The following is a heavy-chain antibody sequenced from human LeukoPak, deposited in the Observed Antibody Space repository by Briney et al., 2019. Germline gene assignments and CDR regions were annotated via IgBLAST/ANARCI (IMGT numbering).Heavy chain of an antibody. Sequence: PGGSLRLSCAAAGFTVSSNYMSWVRQAPGKGLEWVSVIYSGGYTYYADSVKGRFTISRDSSKNTLYLQMNSLRAEDTAVYYCARWEGSRWPRFDYWGQGTLVTVSS. CDR1: GFTVSSNY. CDR2: IYSGGYT. D-gene: IGHD6-13*01. V-gene: IGHV3-53*01. J-gene: IGHJ4*02. CDR3: ARWEGSRWPRFDY.